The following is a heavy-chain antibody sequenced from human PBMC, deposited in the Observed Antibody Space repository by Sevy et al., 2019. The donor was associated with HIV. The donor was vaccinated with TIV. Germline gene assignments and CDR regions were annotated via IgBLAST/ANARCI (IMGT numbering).Heavy chain of an antibody. V-gene: IGHV3-74*01. CDR1: GFTFNRYL. D-gene: IGHD3-3*01. CDR3: AREGVDFWSGPVDFYYGMDV. CDR2: IKHDGSST. J-gene: IGHJ6*02. Sequence: GGSLRLSCAASGFTFNRYLMHWVRQVPGKGLVWVSQIKHDGSSTTYADSVRGRFTISRDNAKNTLYLEMKNLRAEDTAVYYCAREGVDFWSGPVDFYYGMDVRGPGATVTVSS.